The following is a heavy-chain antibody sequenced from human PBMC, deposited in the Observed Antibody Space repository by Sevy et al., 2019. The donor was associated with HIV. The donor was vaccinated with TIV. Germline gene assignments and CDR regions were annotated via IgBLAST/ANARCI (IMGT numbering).Heavy chain of an antibody. CDR3: AREGCSKPQDY. J-gene: IGHJ4*02. CDR1: GFTFSNYA. Sequence: GGSLRLSCAASGFTFSNYAMSWVRQAPGKGLEWVSTFSFGCGKINYADSVKGRFNISRDNSKNTLYLQRNSLRAEDTALYYCAREGCSKPQDYWGQGTLVTVSS. V-gene: IGHV3-23*01. D-gene: IGHD2-2*01. CDR2: FSFGCGKI.